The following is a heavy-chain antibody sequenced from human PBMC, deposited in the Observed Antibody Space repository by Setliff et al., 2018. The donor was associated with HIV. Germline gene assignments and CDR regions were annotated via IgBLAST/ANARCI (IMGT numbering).Heavy chain of an antibody. Sequence: SETLSLTCTVSGGSISGHYWSWIRQPPGKGLEWIAYIFYTGSTNYNPSLKSRVITSIDKSKNQFSLKIDSATAADTAVYYCARRPLFGVVIASVAKMEFDYWGQGTLVTVSS. J-gene: IGHJ4*02. CDR3: ARRPLFGVVIASVAKMEFDY. D-gene: IGHD3-3*01. V-gene: IGHV4-59*11. CDR1: GGSISGHY. CDR2: IFYTGST.